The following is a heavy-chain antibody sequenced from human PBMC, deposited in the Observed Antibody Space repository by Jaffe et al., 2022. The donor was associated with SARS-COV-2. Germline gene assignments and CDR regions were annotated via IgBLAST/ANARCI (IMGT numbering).Heavy chain of an antibody. CDR1: GGSISSGGYY. Sequence: QVQLQESGPGLVKPSQTLSLTCTVSGGSISSGGYYWSWIRQHPGKGLEWIGYIYYSGSTYYNPSLKSRVTISVDTSKNQFSLKLSSVTAADTAVYYCARGGAGYFDWLFAFDYWGQGTLVTVSS. CDR3: ARGGAGYFDWLFAFDY. CDR2: IYYSGST. V-gene: IGHV4-31*03. D-gene: IGHD3-9*01. J-gene: IGHJ4*02.